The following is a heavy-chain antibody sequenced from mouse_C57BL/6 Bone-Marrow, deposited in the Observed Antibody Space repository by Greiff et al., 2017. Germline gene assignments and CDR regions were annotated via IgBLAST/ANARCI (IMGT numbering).Heavy chain of an antibody. J-gene: IGHJ4*01. V-gene: IGHV2-4*01. CDR3: AKKGAMDY. Sequence: VQGVESGPGLVQPSQSLSITCTVSGFSLTSYGVHWVRQPPGKGLEWLGVIWSGGSTDYNAAFISRLSISKDNSKSKVFFKMNSLQADDTAIYYCAKKGAMDYWGQGTSVTVSS. CDR1: GFSLTSYG. CDR2: IWSGGST.